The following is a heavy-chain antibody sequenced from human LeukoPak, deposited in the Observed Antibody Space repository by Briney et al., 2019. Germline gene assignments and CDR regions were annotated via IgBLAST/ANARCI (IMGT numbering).Heavy chain of an antibody. V-gene: IGHV3-23*01. J-gene: IGHJ4*02. CDR2: ISGSGGST. CDR3: AKQNYYDSSGYPRGFDY. Sequence: GGSLRLSCAASGFTFSSYAMSWVRQAPGKGLEWVSAISGSGGSTYYADSVKGRFTISRDNSKNTLYLQMNSLRAEDTAVYYCAKQNYYDSSGYPRGFDYWGQGTLVTVSS. CDR1: GFTFSSYA. D-gene: IGHD3-22*01.